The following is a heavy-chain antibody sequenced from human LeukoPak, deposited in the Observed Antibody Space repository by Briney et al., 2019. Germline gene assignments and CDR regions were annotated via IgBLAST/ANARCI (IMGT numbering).Heavy chain of an antibody. J-gene: IGHJ5*02. CDR1: GGSISSTIHY. V-gene: IGHV4-39*01. Sequence: PSETLSLTCTVSGGSISSTIHYWGWIRQPPGKGLEWIGSMYYSVTTYYNPSLQSRVTISGDTSKNQFSLRLTSVTAADTAVYYCVTLDTTMFSFFDPWGQGTLVTVSS. CDR3: VTLDTTMFSFFDP. D-gene: IGHD5-18*01. CDR2: MYYSVTT.